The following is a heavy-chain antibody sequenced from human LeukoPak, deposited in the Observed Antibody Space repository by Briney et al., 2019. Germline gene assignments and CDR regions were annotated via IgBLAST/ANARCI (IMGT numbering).Heavy chain of an antibody. V-gene: IGHV3-23*01. CDR2: IGGSGSST. Sequence: GGSLRLSCAASGFTFSSYPMSWVRQAPGKGLEWVSAIGGSGSSTYYADSVKGRYTISRENSKNTLYLQMNSLRAEDTAVYYCAKDLSPPWWGQGTLVTVSS. D-gene: IGHD2/OR15-2a*01. CDR1: GFTFSSYP. CDR3: AKDLSPPW. J-gene: IGHJ4*02.